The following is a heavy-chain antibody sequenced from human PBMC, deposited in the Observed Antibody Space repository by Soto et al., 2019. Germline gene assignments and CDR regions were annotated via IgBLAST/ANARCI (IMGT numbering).Heavy chain of an antibody. CDR2: VTYEENEI. V-gene: IGHV3-30*18. J-gene: IGHJ4*02. CDR3: VKEQSSGYWGTADY. D-gene: IGHD5-12*01. Sequence: QVQLVESGGGVIQPGRSLRLSCAASGFTFSSCGMHWVRQAPGKGLEWVAVVTYEENEIHYADSVKGRFTISRDNSKNMVYLEMDSLRVEDTAVYYCVKEQSSGYWGTADYWGQGTLITVSS. CDR1: GFTFSSCG.